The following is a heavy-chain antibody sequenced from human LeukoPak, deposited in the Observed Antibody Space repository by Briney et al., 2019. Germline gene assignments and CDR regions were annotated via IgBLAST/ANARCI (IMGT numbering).Heavy chain of an antibody. J-gene: IGHJ4*02. Sequence: SVKVSCKASGGTFSSYAISWVRQAPGQGLEWMGGIIPIFGTANYAQKFQGRVTITADESTSTAYMELSSLRSEDTAVYYCASRILGYCSGGSCYPAGFDYWGQGTLVTVSS. CDR3: ASRILGYCSGGSCYPAGFDY. CDR1: GGTFSSYA. D-gene: IGHD2-15*01. V-gene: IGHV1-69*13. CDR2: IIPIFGTA.